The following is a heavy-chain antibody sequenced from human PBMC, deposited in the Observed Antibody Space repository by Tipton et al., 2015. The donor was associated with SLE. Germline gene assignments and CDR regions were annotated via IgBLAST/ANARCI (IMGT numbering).Heavy chain of an antibody. CDR2: IWSDGSKT. Sequence: SGFTFSSYGMHWVRQAPGKGLEWVAVIWSDGSKTYYADSVKGRFTISRDNPKNTLYLQMNSLRAEDTGIYYCVKSQGHPDETGPDSWGQGTLVTVSS. CDR1: GFTFSSYG. CDR3: VKSQGHPDETGPDS. V-gene: IGHV3-33*06. D-gene: IGHD7-27*01. J-gene: IGHJ4*02.